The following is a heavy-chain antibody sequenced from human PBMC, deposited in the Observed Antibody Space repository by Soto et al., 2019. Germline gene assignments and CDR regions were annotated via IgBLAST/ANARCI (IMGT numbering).Heavy chain of an antibody. Sequence: EVQLVESGGGLVQPGGSLRLSCAASGFTFSSYWMHWVRQAPGKGLVWVSRINSDTSSTSYADSVKGRFTISRDNAKNPLYLQMISLRAEDTAVYYCARLAMIRGVIADYWGQGTLVTVSS. CDR3: ARLAMIRGVIADY. CDR1: GFTFSSYW. J-gene: IGHJ4*02. D-gene: IGHD3-10*01. V-gene: IGHV3-74*01. CDR2: INSDTSST.